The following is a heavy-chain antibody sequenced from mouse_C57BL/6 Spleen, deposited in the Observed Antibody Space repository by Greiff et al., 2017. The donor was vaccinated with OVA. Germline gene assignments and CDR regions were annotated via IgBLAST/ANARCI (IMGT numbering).Heavy chain of an antibody. CDR3: ARSGGRFAD. Sequence: QVQLKQSGPELVKPGASVKISCKASGYAFSSSWMNWVKQRPGKGLEWIGRIYPGDGDTNYNGKFKGKATLTADKSSSTAYMQLSSLSSEDSAVYFCARSGGRFADWGQGTLVTVSA. J-gene: IGHJ3*01. CDR1: GYAFSSSW. D-gene: IGHD3-1*01. CDR2: IYPGDGDT. V-gene: IGHV1-82*01.